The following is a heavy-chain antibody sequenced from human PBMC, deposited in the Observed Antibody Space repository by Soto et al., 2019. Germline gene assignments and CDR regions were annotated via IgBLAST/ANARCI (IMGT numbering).Heavy chain of an antibody. J-gene: IGHJ4*02. CDR2: ISSGSSTI. CDR1: GFTFSSYS. V-gene: IGHV3-48*01. Sequence: EVQLVESGGGLVQPGGSLRLSCAASGFTFSSYSMNWVRQAPGKGLEWFSYISSGSSTIYYADSVKGRFTISRDNAKNSLYLQMNSLGAENTSVYYCARRGGISFDYGGQGTLVTVSS. CDR3: ARRGGISFDY.